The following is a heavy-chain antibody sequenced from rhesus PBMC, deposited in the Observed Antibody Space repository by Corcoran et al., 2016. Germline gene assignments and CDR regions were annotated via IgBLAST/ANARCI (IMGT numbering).Heavy chain of an antibody. Sequence: QLQLQESGPGLVKPSETLSLTCAVSGGSVSSNYWNWIRQPPGKGLEWIGRISGSSGSTASNPPLKSRVTISTDTSKNQFSLKLSAMTAADTAVYYCARGRQLEFGDYWGQGVLVTVSS. D-gene: IGHD6-25*01. CDR3: ARGRQLEFGDY. CDR2: ISGSSGST. CDR1: GGSVSSNY. V-gene: IGHV4-173*01. J-gene: IGHJ4*01.